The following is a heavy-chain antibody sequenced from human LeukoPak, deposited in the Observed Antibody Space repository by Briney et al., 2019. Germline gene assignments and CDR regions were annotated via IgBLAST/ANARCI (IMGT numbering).Heavy chain of an antibody. Sequence: PGGSLRLSCATSGFTFSSYAMSWVRQAPGKGLEWVSYISSSSSTIYYADSVKGRFTISRDNAKNSLYLQMNSLRAEDTAVYYCARVGQRSTQNYDILTGYLFWGQGTLVTVSS. CDR2: ISSSSSTI. V-gene: IGHV3-48*01. D-gene: IGHD3-9*01. CDR1: GFTFSSYA. CDR3: ARVGQRSTQNYDILTGYLF. J-gene: IGHJ4*02.